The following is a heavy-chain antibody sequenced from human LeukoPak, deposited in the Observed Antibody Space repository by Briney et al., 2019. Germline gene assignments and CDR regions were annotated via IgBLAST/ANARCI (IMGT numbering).Heavy chain of an antibody. J-gene: IGHJ4*02. CDR2: IYYSGST. V-gene: IGHV4-59*08. D-gene: IGHD6-13*01. CDR3: ASSQAGDFDY. CDR1: GGSISSYY. Sequence: PSETLSLTCTVSGGSISSYYWSWIRQPPGKGLEWIGYIYYSGSTNYNPSLKSRVTISVDTSKNQFSLKLRSVTAADTAVYYCASSQAGDFDYWGQGTLVTVSS.